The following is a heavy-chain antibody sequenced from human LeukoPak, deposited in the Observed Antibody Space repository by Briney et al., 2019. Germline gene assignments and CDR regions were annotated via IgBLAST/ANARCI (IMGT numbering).Heavy chain of an antibody. CDR3: ARERYYYDSSGREPVWFDP. V-gene: IGHV4-4*07. CDR1: GGSISSYY. Sequence: SETLSLTCTVSGGSISSYYWSWIRQPAGKGLEWIGRIYTSGSTNYNPSLKSRVTMSVDTSKNQFSLKLSSVTAADMAVYYCARERYYYDSSGREPVWFDPWGQGTLVTVSS. J-gene: IGHJ5*02. D-gene: IGHD3-22*01. CDR2: IYTSGST.